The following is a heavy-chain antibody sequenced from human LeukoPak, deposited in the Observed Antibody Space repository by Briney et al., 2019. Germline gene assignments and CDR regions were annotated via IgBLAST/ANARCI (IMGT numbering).Heavy chain of an antibody. D-gene: IGHD2-15*01. J-gene: IGHJ4*02. CDR3: ARGSLSVVAATLGFDY. CDR2: INPSGGST. CDR1: GYTFSNYY. Sequence: ASVKVSCKASGYTFSNYYMHWVRQAPGQGLEWMGIINPSGGSTNYAQKFQGRVTITADKSTSTAYMELSSLRSEDTAVYYCARGSLSVVAATLGFDYWGQGTLVTVSS. V-gene: IGHV1-46*01.